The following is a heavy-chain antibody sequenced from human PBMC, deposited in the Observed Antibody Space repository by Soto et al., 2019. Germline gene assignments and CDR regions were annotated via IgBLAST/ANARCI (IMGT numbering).Heavy chain of an antibody. J-gene: IGHJ4*02. V-gene: IGHV3-15*07. CDR2: IKSKTDGGTT. CDR3: TTAPYGYSYGLDY. Sequence: GGSLRLSCAASGFTFSNAWMNWVRQAPGKGLEWVGRIKSKTDGGTTDYTAPVKGRFTISRDDSKNTLYLQMNSLKTEDTAVYYCTTAPYGYSYGLDYWGQGTLVTVSS. D-gene: IGHD5-18*01. CDR1: GFTFSNAW.